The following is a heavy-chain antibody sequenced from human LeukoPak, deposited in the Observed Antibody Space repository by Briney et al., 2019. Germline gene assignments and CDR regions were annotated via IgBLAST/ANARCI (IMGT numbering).Heavy chain of an antibody. D-gene: IGHD3-22*01. CDR3: ARSGNSGLSFDAFEI. CDR2: IKPNSGDT. Sequence: ASVKVSCKASGYTFTAYFMHWVRQAPGQGLEWMGWIKPNSGDTQSAQKFQGRVTMTRDTSITTAYMELSRLRSDDTGVYYCARSGNSGLSFDAFEIWGQGTMVTVSS. J-gene: IGHJ3*02. CDR1: GYTFTAYF. V-gene: IGHV1-2*02.